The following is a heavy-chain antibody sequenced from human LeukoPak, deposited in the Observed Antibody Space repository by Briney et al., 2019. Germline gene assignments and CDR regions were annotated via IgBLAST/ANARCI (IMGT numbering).Heavy chain of an antibody. D-gene: IGHD1-1*01. CDR3: ARGNWYLDY. V-gene: IGHV4-61*01. CDR2: IYYTGTT. CDR1: DDSVSSSRYY. J-gene: IGHJ4*02. Sequence: SETLSLTCTVSDDSVSSSRYYWTWIRQPPGKGLEWIGYIYYTGTTNYNPSLKSRVTMSVDTSKNQFSLKVSSVTAADTAVYYCARGNWYLDYWGQGTLVTVPS.